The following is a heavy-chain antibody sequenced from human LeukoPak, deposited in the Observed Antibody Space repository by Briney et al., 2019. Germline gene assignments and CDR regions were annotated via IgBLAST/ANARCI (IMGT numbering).Heavy chain of an antibody. CDR3: AKDAGIAARPWSGDLTDAFDI. CDR2: IRYDGSNK. D-gene: IGHD6-6*01. Sequence: QPGGSLRLSCAASGFTFSSYGMHWVRQAPGKGLEWVAFIRYDGSNKYYADSVKGRFTISRDNSKNTLYLQMNSLRAEDTAVYYCAKDAGIAARPWSGDLTDAFDIWGQGTMVTVSS. J-gene: IGHJ3*02. V-gene: IGHV3-30*02. CDR1: GFTFSSYG.